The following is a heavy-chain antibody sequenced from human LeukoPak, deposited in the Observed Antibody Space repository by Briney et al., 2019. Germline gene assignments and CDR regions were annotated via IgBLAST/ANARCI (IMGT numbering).Heavy chain of an antibody. J-gene: IGHJ3*02. Sequence: ASVTVSCTASGYTFTNYAMNWVRQAPGQGLEWMGWINTNTGNPTYAQGFTGRFVFSLDTSVSTAYLQISSLKAEDTAMYYCARERRSSSPGEQQLVRAFDIWGQGTMVTVSS. CDR2: INTNTGNP. D-gene: IGHD6-13*01. CDR1: GYTFTNYA. V-gene: IGHV7-4-1*02. CDR3: ARERRSSSPGEQQLVRAFDI.